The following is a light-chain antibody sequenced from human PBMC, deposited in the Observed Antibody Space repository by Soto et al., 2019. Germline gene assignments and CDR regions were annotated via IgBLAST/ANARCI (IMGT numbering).Light chain of an antibody. Sequence: YELTQPPSVSVAPRQTARIACGGDNIGSKSVHWYQQKPGQAPLLVVYDDSDRPSGIPERLSGSNSGNTATLTISRVEAGDEAVYYCQVWDGRSDPNVVFGGGTKVTVL. J-gene: IGLJ2*01. V-gene: IGLV3-21*02. CDR3: QVWDGRSDPNVV. CDR2: DDS. CDR1: NIGSKS.